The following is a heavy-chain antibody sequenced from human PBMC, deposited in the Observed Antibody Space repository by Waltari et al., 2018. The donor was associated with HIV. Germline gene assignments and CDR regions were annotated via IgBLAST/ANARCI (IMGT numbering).Heavy chain of an antibody. D-gene: IGHD7-27*01. CDR2: IYYSGST. Sequence: QLQLQASGPGLVKPSETLSLTCTVSGGPISSSNSYWGWIRQPPGKGLEWIGNIYYSGSTYYNPSLTSRVTISVDTSKNQFSLKLSSVTAADTAFYYCARIRQQLDWGWYFDLWGRGTLVTVSS. CDR1: GGPISSSNSY. J-gene: IGHJ2*01. V-gene: IGHV4-39*07. CDR3: ARIRQQLDWGWYFDL.